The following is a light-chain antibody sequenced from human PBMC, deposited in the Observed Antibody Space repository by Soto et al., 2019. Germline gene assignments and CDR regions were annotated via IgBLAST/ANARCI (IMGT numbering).Light chain of an antibody. CDR1: QSISSW. CDR2: DAS. V-gene: IGKV1-5*01. CDR3: QQYDGYPWT. J-gene: IGKJ1*01. Sequence: SQSPSTLSASVGDRVTITCRASQSISSWLAWYQQKPGKAPNLLIYDASSLKSGAPSRFSGSGSGTEFTLTISSLQPDDFTTYYCQQYDGYPWTFGPGTKVDIK.